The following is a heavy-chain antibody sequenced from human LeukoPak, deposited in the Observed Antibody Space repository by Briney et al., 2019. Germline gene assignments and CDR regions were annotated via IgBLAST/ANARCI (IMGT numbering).Heavy chain of an antibody. J-gene: IGHJ3*02. V-gene: IGHV1-8*01. D-gene: IGHD2-2*01. Sequence: ASVKVSCKASGYTFNNYDINWVRQATGQGLEWMGWMNPNSGNTGYAQKFQGRVTMTRNTSISTAYMELSSLRSEDTAVYYCARGELLGYCSSTSCSPFGAFDIWGQGTMVTVSS. CDR3: ARGELLGYCSSTSCSPFGAFDI. CDR2: MNPNSGNT. CDR1: GYTFNNYD.